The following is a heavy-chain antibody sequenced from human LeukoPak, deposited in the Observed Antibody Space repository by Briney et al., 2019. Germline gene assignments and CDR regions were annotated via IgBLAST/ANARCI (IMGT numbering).Heavy chain of an antibody. V-gene: IGHV1-18*01. CDR3: ARVSPGPMATISGYFDY. Sequence: GASVKVSCKASGYTFTSYGISWVRQAPGQGLEWMGWISAYNGNTNYAQKLQGRVTMTTDTSTSTAYMELRSLRSDDTAVYYCARVSPGPMATISGYFDYWGQGTLVTVSS. J-gene: IGHJ4*02. CDR2: ISAYNGNT. D-gene: IGHD5-24*01. CDR1: GYTFTSYG.